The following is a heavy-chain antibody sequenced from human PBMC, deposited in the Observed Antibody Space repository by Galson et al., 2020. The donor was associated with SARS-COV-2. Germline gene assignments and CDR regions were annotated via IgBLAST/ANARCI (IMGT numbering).Heavy chain of an antibody. V-gene: IGHV3-11*01. CDR2: ISSSGSTI. J-gene: IGHJ4*02. D-gene: IGHD3-10*01. Sequence: KIGESLKISCAASGFTFSDYYMSWIRQAPGKGLEWVSYISSSGSTIYYADSVKGRFTISRDNAKNSLYLQMNSLRAEDTAVYYCARDRWFGELKPFDYWGQGTLVTVSS. CDR1: GFTFSDYY. CDR3: ARDRWFGELKPFDY.